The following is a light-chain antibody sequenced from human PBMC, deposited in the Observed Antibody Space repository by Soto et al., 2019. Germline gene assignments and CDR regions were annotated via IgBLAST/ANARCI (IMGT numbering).Light chain of an antibody. CDR1: QSVSSN. J-gene: IGKJ3*01. V-gene: IGKV3-15*01. CDR3: QQYNNWPPLVT. CDR2: GAS. Sequence: EIVMTQSPATLSLSHGERATLSCRASQSVSSNLAWYQQKPGQAPRLLIYGASTRATGIPARFSGSGSGTEFTLTISSLQSEDFAVYYCQQYNNWPPLVTFGPGTKVDI.